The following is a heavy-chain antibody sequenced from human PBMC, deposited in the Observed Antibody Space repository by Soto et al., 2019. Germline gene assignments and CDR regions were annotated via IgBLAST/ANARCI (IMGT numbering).Heavy chain of an antibody. CDR2: IYHSGST. J-gene: IGHJ1*01. V-gene: IGHV4-38-2*01. CDR3: ARGIAAAGTAFIAEYFQH. Sequence: PSETLSLTCAVSGYSISSGYYWGWIRQPPGKGLEWIGSIYHSGSTNYNPSLKSRVTISVDTSKNQFSLKLSSVTAADTAVYYCARGIAAAGTAFIAEYFQHWGQGTLVTVPS. CDR1: GYSISSGYY. D-gene: IGHD6-13*01.